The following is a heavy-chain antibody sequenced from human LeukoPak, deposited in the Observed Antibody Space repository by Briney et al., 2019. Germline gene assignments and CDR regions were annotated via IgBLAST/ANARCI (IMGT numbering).Heavy chain of an antibody. V-gene: IGHV3-7*01. CDR1: GFTFNDYW. D-gene: IGHD2-21*02. Sequence: GGSLRLSCTASGFTFNDYWMQWVRQAPGKGLEWVANIKYHGSDNYVVDSVKGRFTVSRDNAKNSLFLQMNSLRAEDTAVYYCTRGDPDYWGQGTLVTVSS. J-gene: IGHJ4*02. CDR2: IKYHGSDN. CDR3: TRGDPDY.